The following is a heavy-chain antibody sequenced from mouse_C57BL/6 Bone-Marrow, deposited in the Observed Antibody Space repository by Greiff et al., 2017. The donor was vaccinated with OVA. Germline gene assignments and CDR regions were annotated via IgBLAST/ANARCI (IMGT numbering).Heavy chain of an antibody. CDR3: ARDRATTVVDYFDY. V-gene: IGHV5-4*01. J-gene: IGHJ2*01. D-gene: IGHD1-1*01. Sequence: EVQLVESGGGLVKPGGSLKLSCAASGFTFSSYAMSWVRQTPEKRLEWVATISDGGSYTYYPDNVKGRFTISRDNAKNNLYLQMSHLKSEDTAMYYCARDRATTVVDYFDYWGQGTTLTVSS. CDR1: GFTFSSYA. CDR2: ISDGGSYT.